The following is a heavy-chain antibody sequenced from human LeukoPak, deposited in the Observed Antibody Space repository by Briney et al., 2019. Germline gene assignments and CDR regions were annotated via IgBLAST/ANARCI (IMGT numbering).Heavy chain of an antibody. CDR1: GFTFSTYS. J-gene: IGHJ6*03. V-gene: IGHV4-39*07. CDR3: ARVQTDRIQLWLLHYYYYMDV. CDR2: IYYSGST. D-gene: IGHD5-18*01. Sequence: GSLRLSCAASGFTFSTYSMNWVRQPPGKGLEWIGSIYYSGSTYYNPSLKSRVTISVDTSKNQFSLKLSSVTAADTAVYYCARVQTDRIQLWLLHYYYYMDVWGKGTTVTVSS.